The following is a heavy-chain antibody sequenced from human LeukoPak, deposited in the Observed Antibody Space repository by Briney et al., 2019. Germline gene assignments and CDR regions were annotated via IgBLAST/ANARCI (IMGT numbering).Heavy chain of an antibody. Sequence: PGGSLRLSCSASGFSFSTDGMSWVRQAPGKGLEWVSGILGLGGASRTYYADSVKGRFTISRDNSKNTLYLQMNSLRAEDTAVYYCAKEPRYSSSWRGDYYYTDVWGKGTTVTISS. V-gene: IGHV3-23*01. CDR2: ILGLGGASRT. J-gene: IGHJ6*03. CDR3: AKEPRYSSSWRGDYYYTDV. CDR1: GFSFSTDG. D-gene: IGHD6-13*01.